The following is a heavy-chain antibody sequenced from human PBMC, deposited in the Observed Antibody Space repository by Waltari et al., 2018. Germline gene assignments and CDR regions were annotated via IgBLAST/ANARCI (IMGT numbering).Heavy chain of an antibody. D-gene: IGHD3-10*01. Sequence: EEQLLESGGALIQPGGSLGLSCAALGFLFTDYAMDWARPVPGKGLEWVSAILSNGATTYYAASVKGRFTISRDNSKNTLYLQMNSLTAEDTAVYYCAKRTYGPFDSWGHGTLVTVSS. J-gene: IGHJ4*01. CDR2: ILSNGATT. CDR1: GFLFTDYA. CDR3: AKRTYGPFDS. V-gene: IGHV3-23*01.